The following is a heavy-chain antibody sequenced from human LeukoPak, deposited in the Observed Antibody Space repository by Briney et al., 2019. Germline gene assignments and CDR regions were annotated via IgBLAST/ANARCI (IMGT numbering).Heavy chain of an antibody. CDR3: AKSVEMATIFDY. D-gene: IGHD5-24*01. V-gene: IGHV3-23*01. CDR1: GFTFSSYA. J-gene: IGHJ4*02. Sequence: GGSLRLSCAASGFTFSSYAMSWVRQAPGKGLEWVSAISGSGGSTYYADSVKGRFTISRDNSKNTLYLRMNSLRAEDTAVYYCAKSVEMATIFDYWGQGTLVTVSS. CDR2: ISGSGGST.